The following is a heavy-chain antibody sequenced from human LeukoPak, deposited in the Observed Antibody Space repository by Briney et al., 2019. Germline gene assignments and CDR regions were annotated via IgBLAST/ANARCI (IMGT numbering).Heavy chain of an antibody. J-gene: IGHJ6*03. CDR1: GGSISSYY. Sequence: PSETLSLTCTVSGGSISSYYWSWIRQPAGKGLEWNGRIYTSGSTNYNPSLKSRVTMSVDTSKNQFSLKLSSVTAADTAVYYCARGSGTTSDYYYMDVWGKGTTVTVSS. CDR2: IYTSGST. CDR3: ARGSGTTSDYYYMDV. D-gene: IGHD1-7*01. V-gene: IGHV4-4*07.